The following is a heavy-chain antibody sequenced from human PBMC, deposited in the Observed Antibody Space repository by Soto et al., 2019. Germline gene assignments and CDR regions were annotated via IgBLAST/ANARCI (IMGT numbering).Heavy chain of an antibody. CDR3: ARGRSSTSFSFDY. J-gene: IGHJ4*02. V-gene: IGHV3-23*01. CDR1: GFIFNSYS. D-gene: IGHD6-6*01. Sequence: PGGSLRLSCVTSGFIFNSYSMSWVRQAPGKGLEWVSFMSGSESETYYADSVRGRFIVSGDNSRSALFLQMNSLRVEDTAIYYCARGRSSTSFSFDYWGRGTLVTVSS. CDR2: MSGSESET.